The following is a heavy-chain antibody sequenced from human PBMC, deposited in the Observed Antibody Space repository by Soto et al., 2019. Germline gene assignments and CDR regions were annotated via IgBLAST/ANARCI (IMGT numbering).Heavy chain of an antibody. J-gene: IGHJ4*02. CDR2: ISGSGGST. D-gene: IGHD3-10*01. CDR1: GFTFSSYA. Sequence: EVQLLESGGGLVQPGGSLRLSCAASGFTFSSYAMSWVRQAPGKVLEWVSAISGSGGSTYYADSVKGRFTISRDNSKNTLYLQMNSLRAEDTAVYYCAKDPVLWFGGMPEDWGQGTLVTVSS. V-gene: IGHV3-23*01. CDR3: AKDPVLWFGGMPED.